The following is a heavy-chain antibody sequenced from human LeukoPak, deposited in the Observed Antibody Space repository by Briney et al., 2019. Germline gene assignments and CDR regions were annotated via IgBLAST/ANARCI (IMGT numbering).Heavy chain of an antibody. CDR1: GFTFSSYS. J-gene: IGHJ4*02. D-gene: IGHD3-22*01. V-gene: IGHV3-21*01. CDR3: ARGATYYYDSSGYIAFDY. Sequence: GGSLRLSCGASGFTFSSYSMNWVRQAPGKGLEWVSSISSSSSYIYYADSVKGRFTISRDNAKNSLYLQMNSLRAEDTAVYYCARGATYYYDSSGYIAFDYWGQGTLVTVSS. CDR2: ISSSSSYI.